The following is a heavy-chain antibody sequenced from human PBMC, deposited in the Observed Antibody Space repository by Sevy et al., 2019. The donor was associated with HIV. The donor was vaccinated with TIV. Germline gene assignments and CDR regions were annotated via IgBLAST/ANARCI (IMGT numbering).Heavy chain of an antibody. CDR3: ARDLLEEDAFDM. CDR2: IKQDGSEK. V-gene: IGHV3-7*03. Sequence: GGSLRLSCAASGFTFSSYWMSWVRQAPGKGLEWVANIKQDGSEKYYVDSVKGRFTITRDKAKNSLYLQMNGLRAEETAVYYCARDLLEEDAFDMWGQGTMVTVSS. CDR1: GFTFSSYW. D-gene: IGHD1-1*01. J-gene: IGHJ3*02.